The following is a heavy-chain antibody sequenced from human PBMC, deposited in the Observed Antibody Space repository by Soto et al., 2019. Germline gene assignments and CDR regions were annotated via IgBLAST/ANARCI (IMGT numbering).Heavy chain of an antibody. J-gene: IGHJ3*02. CDR3: ARDASDYDSSGYYYGGGAFDI. D-gene: IGHD3-22*01. Sequence: GGSLRLSCAASGFTFSSYAMHWVRQAPGKGLEWVAVISYDGSNKYYADSVKGRFTISRDNSKNTLYLQMNSLRAEDTAVYYCARDASDYDSSGYYYGGGAFDIWGQGTMVTVSS. CDR2: ISYDGSNK. V-gene: IGHV3-30-3*01. CDR1: GFTFSSYA.